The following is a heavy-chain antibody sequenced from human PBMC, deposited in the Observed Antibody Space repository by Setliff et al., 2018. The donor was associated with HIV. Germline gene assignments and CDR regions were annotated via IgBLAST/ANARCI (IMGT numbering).Heavy chain of an antibody. CDR1: GFTFGDHP. D-gene: IGHD6-19*01. J-gene: IGHJ3*02. CDR2: IRGKAYGGTT. V-gene: IGHV3-49*03. Sequence: GGSLRLSCITSGFTFGDHPMGWFRQAPGKGLEWVCFIRGKAYGGTTQYAASVKGRYTISRDDSESIAYLHMNSLKSEDTAMYFCARDRWDSSGYYDAFDIWGQGTMVTVSS. CDR3: ARDRWDSSGYYDAFDI.